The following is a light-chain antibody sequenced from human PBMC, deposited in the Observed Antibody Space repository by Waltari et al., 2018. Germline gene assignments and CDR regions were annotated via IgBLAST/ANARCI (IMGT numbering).Light chain of an antibody. CDR2: DTS. V-gene: IGKV3-11*01. Sequence: EIVLTQSPVTLSLSAGERATLSCRASQSVFNYLAWYQQKPGQAPRLLIYDTSKRATGIPPRFSGSGSGIDFTLTSSNLEAEDFALYYCQQGSLLPLTFGGGTKVEIK. CDR1: QSVFNY. CDR3: QQGSLLPLT. J-gene: IGKJ4*01.